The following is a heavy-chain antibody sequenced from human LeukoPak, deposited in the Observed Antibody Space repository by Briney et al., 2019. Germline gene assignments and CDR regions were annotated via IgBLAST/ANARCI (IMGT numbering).Heavy chain of an antibody. Sequence: GGSLRLSCVASGFTFSNYWMSWVRQAPGKGLEWVANINQDGSEKEKFYVDSVKGRFTISRDNAKNSLYLQMNSLKTEDTAVYYCTTEFMTYYYDSSGYLLTDYWGQGTLVTVSS. J-gene: IGHJ4*02. CDR3: TTEFMTYYYDSSGYLLTDY. V-gene: IGHV3-7*03. CDR1: GFTFSNYW. CDR2: INQDGSEKEK. D-gene: IGHD3-22*01.